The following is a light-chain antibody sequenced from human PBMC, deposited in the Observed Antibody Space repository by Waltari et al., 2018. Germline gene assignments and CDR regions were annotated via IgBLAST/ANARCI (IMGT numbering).Light chain of an antibody. J-gene: IGLJ2*01. CDR2: DVD. CDR3: CSYAGRYTSV. CDR1: SSDIGGYKY. V-gene: IGLV2-11*01. Sequence: QSALTQPRSVSGSPGQSVTLSCTGTSSDIGGYKYVSWYQQHPGKAPKLVIYDVDKRPPGVPGGFSGSKAGNTASLTSSGLQTDDEADYYCCSYAGRYTSVFGGGTRVTVL.